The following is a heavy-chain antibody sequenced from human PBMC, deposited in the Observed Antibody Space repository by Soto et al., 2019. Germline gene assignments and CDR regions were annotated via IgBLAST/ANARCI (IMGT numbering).Heavy chain of an antibody. Sequence: SETLSLTCAVYGGSFSGYYWSWIRQPPGKGLEWIGEINHSGSTNYNPSLKSRVTISVDTSMNEFSLRLSSVTAADTAVYYCARVFSGSYFDYWGQGTLVTVSS. D-gene: IGHD1-26*01. J-gene: IGHJ4*02. V-gene: IGHV4-34*01. CDR2: INHSGST. CDR3: ARVFSGSYFDY. CDR1: GGSFSGYY.